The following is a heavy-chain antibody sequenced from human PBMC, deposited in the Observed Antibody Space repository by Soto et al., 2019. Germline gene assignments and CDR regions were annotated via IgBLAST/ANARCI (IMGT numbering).Heavy chain of an antibody. CDR2: ISYDGSNK. CDR1: GFTFINYG. D-gene: IGHD2-2*01. J-gene: IGHJ4*02. Sequence: QVQLVESGGGVVQPGRSMRLSCAASGFTFINYGMNWVRQAPGKGREWVAIISYDGSNKYYADSVKGRFTISRDNSKDTLYLQMNSLRAEDTAVYYCAKDQGDEIVLVPGAMDYWGQGTLVTVSS. V-gene: IGHV3-30*18. CDR3: AKDQGDEIVLVPGAMDY.